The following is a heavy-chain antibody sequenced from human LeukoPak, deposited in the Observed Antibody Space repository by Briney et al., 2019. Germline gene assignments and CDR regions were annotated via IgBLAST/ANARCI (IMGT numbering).Heavy chain of an antibody. CDR3: ASDHRGVFDY. J-gene: IGHJ4*02. Sequence: GRSLRLSCAASGFTFSSYGMHWVRQAPGKGLEWVAVISYDGSNKYYADSVKGRFTISRDNSKNSLYLQMNSLRAEDTAVYYCASDHRGVFDYWGQGTLVTVSS. CDR2: ISYDGSNK. CDR1: GFTFSSYG. D-gene: IGHD3-10*01. V-gene: IGHV3-30*03.